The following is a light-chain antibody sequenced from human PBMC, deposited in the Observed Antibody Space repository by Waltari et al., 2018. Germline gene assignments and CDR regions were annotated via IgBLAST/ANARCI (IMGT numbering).Light chain of an antibody. CDR2: YAS. CDR1: QSIGNN. V-gene: IGKV6-21*02. CDR3: HQSNTLPHT. J-gene: IGKJ2*01. Sequence: EILLTQSPDFQSVTPKETVTITCRASQSIGNNLHWYQQKPGQSPKLLIKYASQSISGVPSRFSGSGSGTDFALTINGLEAEDAATFYCHQSNTLPHTFGQGTKLEIK.